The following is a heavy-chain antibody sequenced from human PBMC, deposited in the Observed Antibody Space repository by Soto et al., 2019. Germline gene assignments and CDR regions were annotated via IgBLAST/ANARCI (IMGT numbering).Heavy chain of an antibody. CDR3: AVFYGPYHYYGMDV. J-gene: IGHJ6*02. V-gene: IGHV1-69*06. D-gene: IGHD4-17*01. Sequence: SVKVSCKASGGTFSSYAISWVRQAPGQGLEWMGGIIPIFGTANYAQKFQGRVTITADKSTSTAYMELSSLRSEDTAVYYCAVFYGPYHYYGMDVWGQGTTVTVS. CDR1: GGTFSSYA. CDR2: IIPIFGTA.